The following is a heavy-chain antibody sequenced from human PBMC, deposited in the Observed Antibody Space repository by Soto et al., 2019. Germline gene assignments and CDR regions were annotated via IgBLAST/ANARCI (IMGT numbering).Heavy chain of an antibody. CDR1: GFTFSSYG. D-gene: IGHD3-9*01. V-gene: IGHV3-30*18. CDR2: ISYDGSNK. J-gene: IGHJ5*02. CDR3: AKSSDPYYDILTGDWFDP. Sequence: GGSLRLSCAASGFTFSSYGMHWVRQAPGKGLEWVAVISYDGSNKYYADSVKGRFTISRDNSKNTLYLQMNSLRAEDTAVYYCAKSSDPYYDILTGDWFDPWGQGTLVTVSS.